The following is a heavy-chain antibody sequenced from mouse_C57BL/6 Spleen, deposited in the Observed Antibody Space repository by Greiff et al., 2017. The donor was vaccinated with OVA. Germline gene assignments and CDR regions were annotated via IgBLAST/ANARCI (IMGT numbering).Heavy chain of an antibody. D-gene: IGHD2-1*01. J-gene: IGHJ4*01. V-gene: IGHV2-9-1*01. CDR2: IWTGGGT. CDR1: GFSLTSYA. CDR3: ASQTYGNSHYYAMDY. Sequence: VQLQQSGPGLVAPSQSLSITCTVSGFSLTSYAISWVRQPPGKGLEWLGVIWTGGGTNYNSALKSRLSISKDNSKSQVFLKMNSLQTDDTARYYCASQTYGNSHYYAMDYWGQGTSVTVSS.